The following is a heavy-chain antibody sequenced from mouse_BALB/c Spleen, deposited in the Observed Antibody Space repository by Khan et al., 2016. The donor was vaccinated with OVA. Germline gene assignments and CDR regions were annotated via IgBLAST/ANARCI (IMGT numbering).Heavy chain of an antibody. CDR3: ASSYDSFYFDY. D-gene: IGHD2-4*01. CDR1: GYSFTNYW. V-gene: IGHV1-5*01. Sequence: EVQLQESGTVPARPGASVKMSCKASGYSFTNYWMHWVKQRPGQVLEWIGTIYPGNSDTRYNQKFKDKAKLTAVTSASTADMDLSSLTSEDSSVYYCASSYDSFYFDYWCQGSTLTVSS. CDR2: IYPGNSDT. J-gene: IGHJ2*01.